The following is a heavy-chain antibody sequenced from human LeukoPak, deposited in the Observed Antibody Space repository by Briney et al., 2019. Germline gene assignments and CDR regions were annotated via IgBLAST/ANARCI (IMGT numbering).Heavy chain of an antibody. CDR1: GFTVSSNC. CDR2: VYSGGST. D-gene: IGHD3-22*01. V-gene: IGHV3-53*01. J-gene: IGHJ4*02. CDR3: ARYDSSGYYYY. Sequence: GGSLRLSCAASGFTVSSNCMSWVRQAPGKGLEWVSVVYSGGSTYYADSVKGRFTISRDNSKNTLYLQMNSLRAEDTAVYYCARYDSSGYYYYWGQGTLVTVSS.